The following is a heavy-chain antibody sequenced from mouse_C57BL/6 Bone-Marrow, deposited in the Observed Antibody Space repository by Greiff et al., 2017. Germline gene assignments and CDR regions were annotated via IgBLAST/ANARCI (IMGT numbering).Heavy chain of an antibody. Sequence: EVNLVESGGGLVKPGGSLKLSCAASGFTFSSYTMSWVRQTPEKRLEWVATISGGGGNTYYPDSVKGRFTISRDNAKNTLYLQMSSLRSEDTALYYCARHTARALYYFDYWGQGTTLTVSS. J-gene: IGHJ2*01. V-gene: IGHV5-9*01. D-gene: IGHD3-1*01. CDR1: GFTFSSYT. CDR3: ARHTARALYYFDY. CDR2: ISGGGGNT.